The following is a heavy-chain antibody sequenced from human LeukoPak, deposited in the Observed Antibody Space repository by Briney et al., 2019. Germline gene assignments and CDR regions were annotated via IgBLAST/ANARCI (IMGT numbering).Heavy chain of an antibody. CDR3: ARDRATSFLEWLPSPYGLDV. D-gene: IGHD3-3*01. CDR1: GYTFTSYY. V-gene: IGHV1-46*01. CDR2: INPSGGTT. Sequence: ASVKVSCKASGYTFTSYYMHWVRQAPGQGLEWMGIINPSGGTTTYAQKFQGRVTMTRDTSTSTVYMELSSLGSEDTAVYYCARDRATSFLEWLPSPYGLDVWGQGTTVTVSS. J-gene: IGHJ6*02.